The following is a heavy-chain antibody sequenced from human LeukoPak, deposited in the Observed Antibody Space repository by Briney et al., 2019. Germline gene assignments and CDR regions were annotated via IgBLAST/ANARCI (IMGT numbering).Heavy chain of an antibody. CDR1: GFTFCNYP. CDR2: ILGYGCST. D-gene: IGHD6-19*01. Sequence: GGPLRLSCAGSGFTFCNYPMHWVREASGKGLEYVSYILGYGCSTFSANSVKSRFTISRDNYRNTLYLQMGSLRADDMAVYYCARDGTSGWHFDYWGQGTLVTVSS. CDR3: ARDGTSGWHFDY. V-gene: IGHV3-64*01. J-gene: IGHJ4*02.